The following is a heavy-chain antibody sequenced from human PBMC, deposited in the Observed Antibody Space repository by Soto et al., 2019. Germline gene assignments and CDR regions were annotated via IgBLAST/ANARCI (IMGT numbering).Heavy chain of an antibody. J-gene: IGHJ6*02. CDR1: GYTFTSYD. Sequence: ASVKVSCKASGYTFTSYDINWVRQATGQGLEWMGWMNPNSGNTGYAQKFQGRVTMTRNTSISTAYMELSSLRSEDTAVYYRARLLQYYDFWSGSRYGMDVWGQGTTVTVSS. V-gene: IGHV1-8*01. CDR2: MNPNSGNT. CDR3: ARLLQYYDFWSGSRYGMDV. D-gene: IGHD3-3*01.